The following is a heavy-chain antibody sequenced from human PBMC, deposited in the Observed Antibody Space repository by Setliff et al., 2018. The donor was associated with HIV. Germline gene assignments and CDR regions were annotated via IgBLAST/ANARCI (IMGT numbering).Heavy chain of an antibody. Sequence: ASVKVSCKASGYTFTDYYIHWVRQAPGQRLEWMGWINPGSGNTQYSQKLQGRITITRDSSASTVYLELSSLRAEDTAVYYCARDPHPVVITKEYAFDIWGQGTMVTVSS. CDR2: INPGSGNT. J-gene: IGHJ3*02. CDR1: GYTFTDYY. CDR3: ARDPHPVVITKEYAFDI. V-gene: IGHV1-3*01. D-gene: IGHD3-22*01.